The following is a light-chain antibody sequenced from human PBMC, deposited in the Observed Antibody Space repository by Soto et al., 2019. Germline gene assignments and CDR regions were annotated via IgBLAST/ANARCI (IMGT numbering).Light chain of an antibody. J-gene: IGKJ2*01. CDR2: VAS. Sequence: EVVLTQSPGTLSLSPGERATLSCRASHIVSSNFVAGYHQKPGQAPRLLIYVASSRGTGIPDRFSGSGSGTDFPLTIISLELEEFAVYYCQLYGSSPPFTFGQGTKLEI. V-gene: IGKV3-20*01. CDR1: HIVSSNF. CDR3: QLYGSSPPFT.